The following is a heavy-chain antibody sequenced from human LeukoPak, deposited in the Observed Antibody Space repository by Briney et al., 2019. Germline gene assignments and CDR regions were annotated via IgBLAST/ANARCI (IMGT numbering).Heavy chain of an antibody. D-gene: IGHD5-18*01. CDR1: GFTFDDYA. J-gene: IGHJ4*02. CDR2: ISWNSGSI. V-gene: IGHV3-9*01. Sequence: GRSLRLSCAASGFTFDDYAMHWVRQAPGKGLEWVSGISWNSGSIGYADSVKGRFTISRDNAKNSLYLQMNSLRAEDTALYYCAKARGYSYGSDSDYWGQGTLVTVSS. CDR3: AKARGYSYGSDSDY.